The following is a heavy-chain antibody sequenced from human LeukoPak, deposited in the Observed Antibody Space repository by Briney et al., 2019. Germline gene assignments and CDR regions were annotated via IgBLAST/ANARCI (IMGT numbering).Heavy chain of an antibody. CDR1: GFTFSSYS. Sequence: GGSLRLSCAASGFTFSSYSMNWVRQAPGKGLEWVSYISSSSTIYYADSVKGRFTISRDNAKNSLYLQMNSLRAEDTAVYYCARGSYCSSTSCYAYFDYWGQGTLVTVSS. CDR3: ARGSYCSSTSCYAYFDY. V-gene: IGHV3-48*01. D-gene: IGHD2-2*01. J-gene: IGHJ4*02. CDR2: ISSSSTI.